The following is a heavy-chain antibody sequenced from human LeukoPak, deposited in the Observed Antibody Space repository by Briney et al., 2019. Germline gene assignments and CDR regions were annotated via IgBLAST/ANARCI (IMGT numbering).Heavy chain of an antibody. CDR2: ISSSSSYI. D-gene: IGHD2-2*01. Sequence: GGSLRLSCAASGFTFSSYSMNWVRQAPGKGLEWVSSISSSSSYIYYADLVKGRFTISRDNAKNSLYLQMNSLRAEDTAVYYCARDLICSSTSCYSYYYGMDVWGKGTTVTVSS. J-gene: IGHJ6*04. CDR3: ARDLICSSTSCYSYYYGMDV. CDR1: GFTFSSYS. V-gene: IGHV3-21*01.